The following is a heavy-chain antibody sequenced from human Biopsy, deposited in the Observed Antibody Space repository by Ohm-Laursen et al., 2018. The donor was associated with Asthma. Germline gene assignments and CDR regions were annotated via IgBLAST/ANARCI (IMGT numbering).Heavy chain of an antibody. J-gene: IGHJ3*02. Sequence: SLRLSCTASGFTFGAFWMSWGRQTPGKGLEWVATITGDGSQKFYVDSVTGRSTISRDNSKNSLHLQMDSLRAEDTAVYYCVRDGTDDAFDIWGQGTVVSVSS. CDR2: ITGDGSQK. CDR1: GFTFGAFW. CDR3: VRDGTDDAFDI. V-gene: IGHV3-7*01. D-gene: IGHD1-1*01.